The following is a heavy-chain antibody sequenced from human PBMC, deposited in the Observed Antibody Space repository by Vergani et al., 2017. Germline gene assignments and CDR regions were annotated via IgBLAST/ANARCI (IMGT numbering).Heavy chain of an antibody. Sequence: QVQLVQSGAEVKKPGASVKVSCKASGYTFTSYGISWVRQAPGQGLEWMGWISAYNGNTNYAQKLKGRVTRTTDTSTSTAYMELRSLRSDDTAVYYCARDSGGSSKAKTYGMDVWGQGTTVTGSS. CDR3: ARDSGGSSKAKTYGMDV. D-gene: IGHD6-13*01. CDR2: ISAYNGNT. J-gene: IGHJ6*02. V-gene: IGHV1-18*01. CDR1: GYTFTSYG.